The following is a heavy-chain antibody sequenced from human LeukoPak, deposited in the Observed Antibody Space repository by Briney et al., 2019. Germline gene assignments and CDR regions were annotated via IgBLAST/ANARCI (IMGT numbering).Heavy chain of an antibody. D-gene: IGHD1-14*01. Sequence: GGSLRLSCAASGFTFSSYSMNWVRQAPGKGLEWVSFISSSSSYIYYADSVKGRFTISRDNAKNSLYLQMNSLRAADTAVYYCARDKAGTTPYYYYCMDVWGKGTTVTVSS. J-gene: IGHJ6*03. V-gene: IGHV3-21*01. CDR1: GFTFSSYS. CDR3: ARDKAGTTPYYYYCMDV. CDR2: ISSSSSYI.